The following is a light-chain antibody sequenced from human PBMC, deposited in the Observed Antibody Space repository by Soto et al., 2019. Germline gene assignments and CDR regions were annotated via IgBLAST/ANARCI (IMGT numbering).Light chain of an antibody. Sequence: QSVLTQPPSVSAAPGEWVTLSCTGSSSNIGAGYDVHWYQQLPGTAPKLLIYGNNNRPSWVPDRFSGSKSATSASLAITGLQDEDEADYYCQSYDSSLSGVFGRGTKLTVL. V-gene: IGLV1-40*01. CDR2: GNN. CDR3: QSYDSSLSGV. J-gene: IGLJ2*01. CDR1: SSNIGAGYD.